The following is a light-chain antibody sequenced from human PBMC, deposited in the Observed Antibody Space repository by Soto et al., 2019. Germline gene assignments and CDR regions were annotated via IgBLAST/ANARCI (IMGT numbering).Light chain of an antibody. CDR2: EVS. CDR3: TSFTSASSLDV. CDR1: SSDVGSYNY. Sequence: QSVLTQPASVSGSPGQSITIACTGTSSDVGSYNYVSWYQQHPGKAPKVMIYEVSNRASGVSDRFSGSKSGNTASLTISGLQAEDEADYYCTSFTSASSLDVFGTGTKVTVL. J-gene: IGLJ1*01. V-gene: IGLV2-14*01.